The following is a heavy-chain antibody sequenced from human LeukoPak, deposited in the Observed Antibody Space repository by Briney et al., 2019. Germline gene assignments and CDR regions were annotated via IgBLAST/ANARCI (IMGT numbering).Heavy chain of an antibody. V-gene: IGHV4-39*07. D-gene: IGHD2-15*01. CDR3: ARVAAKTVDY. CDR1: GGSIRRGSYY. J-gene: IGHJ4*02. Sequence: SETLSLTCSVSGGSIRRGSYYWGWIRQSPGKGLEWIGSIYYSGSTNYNPSLKSRVTISVDTSKNQFSLKLSSVTAADTAVYYCARVAAKTVDYWGQGTLVTVSS. CDR2: IYYSGST.